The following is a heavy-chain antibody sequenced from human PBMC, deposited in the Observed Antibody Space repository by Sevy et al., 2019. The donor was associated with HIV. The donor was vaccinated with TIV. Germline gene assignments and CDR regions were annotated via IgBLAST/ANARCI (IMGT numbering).Heavy chain of an antibody. CDR2: ISTGSHYI. CDR3: ARSGYYYDSSGYS. J-gene: IGHJ4*02. V-gene: IGHV3-21*01. Sequence: GGSLRLSSAASGFSFSNFYMNWVRQAPGKGLEWVSSISTGSHYIYYADSVKGRFTISRDNAKNSLFLQMNSLRAEDTAVYYCARSGYYYDSSGYSWGQGTLVTVSS. D-gene: IGHD3-22*01. CDR1: GFSFSNFY.